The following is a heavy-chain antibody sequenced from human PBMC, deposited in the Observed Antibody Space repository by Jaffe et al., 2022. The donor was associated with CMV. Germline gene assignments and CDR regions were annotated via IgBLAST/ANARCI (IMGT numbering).Heavy chain of an antibody. CDR3: ARDTAYYYDSSGFYYGLDY. Sequence: EVQLVESGGGLVQPGGSLRLSCAASGFTFSSYSMNWVRQAPGKGLEWVSYISSSSSTIYYADSVKGRFTISRDNAKNSLYLQMNSLRDEDTAVYYCARDTAYYYDSSGFYYGLDYWGQGTLVTVSS. D-gene: IGHD3-22*01. J-gene: IGHJ4*02. V-gene: IGHV3-48*02. CDR2: ISSSSSTI. CDR1: GFTFSSYS.